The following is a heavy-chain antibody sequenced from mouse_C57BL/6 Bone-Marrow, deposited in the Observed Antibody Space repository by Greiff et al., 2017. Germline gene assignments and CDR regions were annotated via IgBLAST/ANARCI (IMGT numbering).Heavy chain of an antibody. J-gene: IGHJ1*03. CDR3: ARCPYDGYYVYWYFDV. V-gene: IGHV1-69*01. CDR1: GYTFTSYW. Sequence: VQLQQSGAELVMPGASVKLSCKASGYTFTSYWMHWVKQRPGQGLEWIGEIDPSDSYTNYNQKFKGKSTLTVDKSSSTAYMQLSSLTSEDSAVYYCARCPYDGYYVYWYFDVWGTGTTVTVSS. D-gene: IGHD2-3*01. CDR2: IDPSDSYT.